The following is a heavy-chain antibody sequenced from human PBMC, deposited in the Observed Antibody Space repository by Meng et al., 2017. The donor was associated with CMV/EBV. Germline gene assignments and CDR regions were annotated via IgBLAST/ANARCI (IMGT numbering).Heavy chain of an antibody. J-gene: IGHJ4*02. V-gene: IGHV3-20*04. Sequence: GESLKISCAASGFTFDDYGMSWVRQAPGKGLERVSGINWNGGSTGYADSVKGRFTISRDNAKNSLYLQMNSLRAEDTALYYCARTDCSSTSCPKYYFDYWGQGTLVTVSS. CDR3: ARTDCSSTSCPKYYFDY. CDR1: GFTFDDYG. D-gene: IGHD2-2*01. CDR2: INWNGGST.